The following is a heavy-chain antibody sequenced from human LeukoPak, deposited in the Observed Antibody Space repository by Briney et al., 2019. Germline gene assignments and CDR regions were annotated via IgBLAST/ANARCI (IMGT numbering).Heavy chain of an antibody. CDR2: TIPILDIT. D-gene: IGHD3-10*01. V-gene: IGHV1-69*04. CDR3: ARDHGSGSYLFDY. Sequence: KVSCKASGGTFSTYAISWVRQAPGQGLEWMGRTIPILDITNYAQKFQGRVTITADKSTSTAYMGLSSLRSEDTAVYYCARDHGSGSYLFDYWGQGTLVTVSS. J-gene: IGHJ4*02. CDR1: GGTFSTYA.